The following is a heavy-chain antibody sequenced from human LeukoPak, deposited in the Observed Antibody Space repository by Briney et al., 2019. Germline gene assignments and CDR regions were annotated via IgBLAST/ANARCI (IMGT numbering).Heavy chain of an antibody. CDR1: GFTFSSFD. CDR2: ISTSSRCI. Sequence: GGSLRLSCAASGFTFSSFDMNWVRQAPGKGLEWVSSISTSSRCIYYRDSVKGRFTISRDDAKNSLYLQMNSLRVEDTAVYYCARADCSGSTCYLRRSWFDPWGQGTLVTVSS. D-gene: IGHD2-2*01. V-gene: IGHV3-21*01. CDR3: ARADCSGSTCYLRRSWFDP. J-gene: IGHJ5*02.